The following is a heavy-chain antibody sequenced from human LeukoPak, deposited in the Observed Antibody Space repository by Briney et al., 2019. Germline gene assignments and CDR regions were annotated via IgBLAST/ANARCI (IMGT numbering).Heavy chain of an antibody. CDR3: ARDPAYGALDY. Sequence: PGGSLRLSCAASGFTFSSYEMNWVRQAPGKGLEWVANINPDGTQKGYVDSVKGRFTVSRDNAKTSLYLQMNSLRAEDTAVYYCARDPAYGALDYWGQGTLVTVSS. D-gene: IGHD4-17*01. J-gene: IGHJ4*02. CDR2: INPDGTQK. V-gene: IGHV3-7*01. CDR1: GFTFSSYE.